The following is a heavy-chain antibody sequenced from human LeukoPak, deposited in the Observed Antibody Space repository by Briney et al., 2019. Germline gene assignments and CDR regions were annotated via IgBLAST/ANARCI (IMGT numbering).Heavy chain of an antibody. CDR2: IYYSGST. CDR3: ARHGWHAWYFDL. D-gene: IGHD6-19*01. Sequence: SETLSLTCTVSGGSISSSSYYWGWIRQPPGKGLEWIGSIYYSGSTYYNPSLKSRVTISVDTSKNQFSLKLTSVTAADTAVYYCARHGWHAWYFDLWGRGTLVTVSS. CDR1: GGSISSSSYY. J-gene: IGHJ2*01. V-gene: IGHV4-39*01.